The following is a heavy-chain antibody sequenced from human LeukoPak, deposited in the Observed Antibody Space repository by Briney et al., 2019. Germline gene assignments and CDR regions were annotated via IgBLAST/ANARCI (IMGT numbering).Heavy chain of an antibody. D-gene: IGHD1-1*01. CDR1: GFTFSSYG. Sequence: GGSLRLSCAASGFTFSSYGMSWVRQAPGKGLEWVSSISGSSGGTYYADSVKGRFTISRDNSKDTLYLQMNSLRAEDTAVYYCAKEGRGNAVDYWGQGTLVTVSP. CDR2: ISGSSGGT. J-gene: IGHJ4*02. V-gene: IGHV3-23*01. CDR3: AKEGRGNAVDY.